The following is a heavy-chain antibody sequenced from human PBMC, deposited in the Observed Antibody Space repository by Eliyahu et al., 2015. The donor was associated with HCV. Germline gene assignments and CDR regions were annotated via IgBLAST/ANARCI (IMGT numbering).Heavy chain of an antibody. D-gene: IGHD4-17*01. CDR3: ARETPTYGDYVSEYFDY. CDR2: ISYDGSNK. V-gene: IGHV3-30-3*01. J-gene: IGHJ4*02. Sequence: SSYAMHWVRQAPGKGLEWVAFISYDGSNKNYADSVXGRFTISRDNSKNTLXLQMNSLXAEDTAVYYCARETPTYGDYVSEYFDYWGQGTLVTVSS. CDR1: SSYA.